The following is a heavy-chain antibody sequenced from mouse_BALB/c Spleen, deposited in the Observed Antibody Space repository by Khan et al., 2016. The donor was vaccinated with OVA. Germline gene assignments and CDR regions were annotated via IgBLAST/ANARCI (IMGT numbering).Heavy chain of an antibody. J-gene: IGHJ4*01. CDR1: GYSITSGYA. CDR3: ARDGSRYNYAMDY. Sequence: EVQLQESGPGLVKPSQSLSLTCTVTGYSITSGYAWNWIRQFPGNTLEWMGYISYSGSTNYNPSLKSRISITRDTSKNQFILQLNSVTTEDTATYYCARDGSRYNYAMDYWGQGTSVTVSS. D-gene: IGHD2-3*01. V-gene: IGHV3-2*02. CDR2: ISYSGST.